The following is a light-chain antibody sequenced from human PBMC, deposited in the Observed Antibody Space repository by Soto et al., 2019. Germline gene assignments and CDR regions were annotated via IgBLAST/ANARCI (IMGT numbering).Light chain of an antibody. V-gene: IGKV3-20*01. CDR1: QSVDSRY. Sequence: DIVLTPSPGTLSLSPGERVTLSCRASQSVDSRYLAWYQQKAGQAPRLLIYGASIRATGIPDRFSGSGSGTDFTLTISRLEPEDFAVYYCQHYGSSRTFGQGTKVDIK. CDR3: QHYGSSRT. J-gene: IGKJ1*01. CDR2: GAS.